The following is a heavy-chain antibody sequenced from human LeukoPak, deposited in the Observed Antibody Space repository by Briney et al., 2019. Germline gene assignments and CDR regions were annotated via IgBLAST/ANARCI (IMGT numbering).Heavy chain of an antibody. CDR1: GFTFDDYG. D-gene: IGHD3-3*01. J-gene: IGHJ6*03. CDR3: AREIASGITIFGVVIPAYMDV. Sequence: PGGSLRLSCAASGFTFDDYGMSWVRQAPGKGLEWVSGINWNGGSTGYADSVKGRFTISRDNAKNSLYLQMNSLRAEDTALYYCAREIASGITIFGVVIPAYMDVWGKGTTVTVSS. V-gene: IGHV3-20*04. CDR2: INWNGGST.